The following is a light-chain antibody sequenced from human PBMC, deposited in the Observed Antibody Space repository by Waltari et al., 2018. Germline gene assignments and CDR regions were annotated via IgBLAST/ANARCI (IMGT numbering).Light chain of an antibody. CDR2: EVN. CDR1: NSDFGSYNR. CDR3: SSWTGSPV. J-gene: IGLJ3*02. V-gene: IGLV2-18*02. Sequence: QSALTQPPSVSGSPGQTVTITCTGTNSDFGSYNRVSWYQKPPGTAPKLVIYEVNNRPSGFPDRFSGSKSGNTASLTISGLQAEDEADYYCSSWTGSPVFGVGTKLTVL.